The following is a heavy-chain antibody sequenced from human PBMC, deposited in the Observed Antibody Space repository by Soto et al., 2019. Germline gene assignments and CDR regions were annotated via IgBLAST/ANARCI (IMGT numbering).Heavy chain of an antibody. D-gene: IGHD4-17*01. V-gene: IGHV4-59*01. Sequence: SETLSLTCAVSCGSISNYYWSWIRRPPGKGLEWIAYLHTTGSTNSNPSLNGRVTMSLDTSRNQFSLRLSSLTAADTAVYYCARRLPAEPYFDSWGRGTLVTVSS. CDR1: CGSISNYY. CDR2: LHTTGST. CDR3: ARRLPAEPYFDS. J-gene: IGHJ4*02.